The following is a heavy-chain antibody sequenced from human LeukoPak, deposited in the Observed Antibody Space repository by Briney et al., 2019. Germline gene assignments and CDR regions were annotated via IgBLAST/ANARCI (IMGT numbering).Heavy chain of an antibody. J-gene: IGHJ4*02. V-gene: IGHV4-30-2*01. CDR1: GDSLSSGGYS. CDR2: IYHSGST. Sequence: SQTLSLTCAVYGDSLSSGGYSWSWLRQPPGKGLEWIGYIYHSGSTYYNPSLKSRVTISVDRSKNQFSLKLSSVTAADTAVYYCARETAAGTFDYWGQGTLVTVSS. CDR3: ARETAAGTFDY. D-gene: IGHD6-13*01.